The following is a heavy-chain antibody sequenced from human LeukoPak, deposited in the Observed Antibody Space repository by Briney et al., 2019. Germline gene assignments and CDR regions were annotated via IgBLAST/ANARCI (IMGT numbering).Heavy chain of an antibody. J-gene: IGHJ4*02. Sequence: GESLKISCKASGYAFTNNWIGWVRQMPGKGLEWMGIIYPGDSETRYSPSFQGQVTISADKSITTAYLQWSSLKASDTAMYYCASHASGNFVPIDCWGRGTLVTVSS. D-gene: IGHD1-26*01. CDR3: ASHASGNFVPIDC. CDR1: GYAFTNNW. V-gene: IGHV5-51*01. CDR2: IYPGDSET.